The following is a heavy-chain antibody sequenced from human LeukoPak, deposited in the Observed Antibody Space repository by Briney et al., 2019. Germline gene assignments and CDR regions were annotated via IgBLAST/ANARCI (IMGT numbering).Heavy chain of an antibody. J-gene: IGHJ4*02. CDR2: ISSDGTNK. D-gene: IGHD2-15*01. CDR1: GFTFRSHA. Sequence: GRSLRLSCVASGFTFRSHAMHWVRQAPGKGLEWVIVISSDGTNKYYADSVKGRFTVSRDNAKNSLYLQMNSLRAEDTAVYYCAGGGGWYWGQGTLVTVSS. V-gene: IGHV3-30-3*01. CDR3: AGGGGWY.